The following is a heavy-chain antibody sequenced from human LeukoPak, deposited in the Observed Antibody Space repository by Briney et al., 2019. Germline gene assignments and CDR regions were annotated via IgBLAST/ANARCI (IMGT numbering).Heavy chain of an antibody. Sequence: PSETLSLTCTVSGASISSYYWSWIRQPPGKGLEWIGYIYYSGSTNYNPSLKSRVTISVDTSKNQFSLRLSSVTAADTAVYYCARHRYYYDSSGYYYEPWGQGTLVTVSS. CDR1: GASISSYY. V-gene: IGHV4-59*01. J-gene: IGHJ5*02. CDR3: ARHRYYYDSSGYYYEP. CDR2: IYYSGST. D-gene: IGHD3-22*01.